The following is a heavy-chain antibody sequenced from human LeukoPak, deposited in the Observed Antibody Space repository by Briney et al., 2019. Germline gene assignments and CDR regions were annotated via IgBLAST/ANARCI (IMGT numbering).Heavy chain of an antibody. CDR2: IYSGGST. J-gene: IGHJ4*02. Sequence: GGSLGLSCAASGLIVSSNYMSWVRQAPGKGLEWVSVIYSGGSTYYADSVKGRFTIPRDNSKNTLYLQMNSLRAEDTAVYYCARYTHSSGFDYWGQGTLVTVSS. V-gene: IGHV3-53*01. D-gene: IGHD6-19*01. CDR3: ARYTHSSGFDY. CDR1: GLIVSSNY.